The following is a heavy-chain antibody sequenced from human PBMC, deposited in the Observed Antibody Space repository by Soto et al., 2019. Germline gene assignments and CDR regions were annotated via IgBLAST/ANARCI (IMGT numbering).Heavy chain of an antibody. CDR2: IYYSGRT. D-gene: IGHD2-2*01. CDR1: GGSISSGSYY. CDR3: ASQGGDIVLGPAAQGHYYGMNV. Sequence: PETLSLTCTVSGGSISSGSYYWDWIRQPPGKGLEWIGSIYYSGRTYYNPSIKSRVTISVDTSKNQFSLKLSSVTAADTAVYYCASQGGDIVLGPAAQGHYYGMNVWGQGTTVT. J-gene: IGHJ6*02. V-gene: IGHV4-39*01.